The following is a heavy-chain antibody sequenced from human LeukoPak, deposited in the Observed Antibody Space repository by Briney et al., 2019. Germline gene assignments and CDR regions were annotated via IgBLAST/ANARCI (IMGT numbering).Heavy chain of an antibody. CDR1: GFTFSDYY. V-gene: IGHV3-11*01. CDR2: ISNSGSAI. CDR3: AKGIVVPAAIRPKSRFDY. Sequence: PGGSLRLSCAASGFTFSDYYMSWIRQAPGKGLGWGSYISNSGSAIYYADSVKGRFTISRDNAKNSLYLQMNSLRAEDTAVYYCAKGIVVPAAIRPKSRFDYWGQGTLVTVSS. D-gene: IGHD2-2*01. J-gene: IGHJ4*02.